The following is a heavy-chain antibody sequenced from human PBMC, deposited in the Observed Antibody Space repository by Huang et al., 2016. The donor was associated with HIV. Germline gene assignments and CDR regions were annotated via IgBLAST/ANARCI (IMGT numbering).Heavy chain of an antibody. CDR3: ARDQEGALDY. D-gene: IGHD3-16*01. J-gene: IGHJ4*02. CDR2: RRGDGGDK. Sequence: EVQLVESGGGLVQPGGYLRLSCAASGFSFSSFWMSWVRQAPGKGVEWVANRRGDGGDKSHVDSVKGRFTISRDNAKNSLYLQMDSLGVGDTAVYYCARDQEGALDYWGQGVLVTVSS. CDR1: GFSFSSFW. V-gene: IGHV3-7*01.